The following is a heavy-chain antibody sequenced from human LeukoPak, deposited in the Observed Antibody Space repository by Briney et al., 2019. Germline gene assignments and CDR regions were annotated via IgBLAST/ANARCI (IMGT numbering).Heavy chain of an antibody. D-gene: IGHD3-16*01. J-gene: IGHJ4*02. CDR3: ARDLGARGY. CDR1: GFTFSDYT. V-gene: IGHV3-21*01. Sequence: GGSLRLACATCGFTFSDYTMNWVRQAPGKRLEWLSSISSRGSVIYYADSVKGRFTISRDNANNSLYLQMNSLRADDTAVYYCARDLGARGYWGRGILVTVSS. CDR2: ISSRGSVI.